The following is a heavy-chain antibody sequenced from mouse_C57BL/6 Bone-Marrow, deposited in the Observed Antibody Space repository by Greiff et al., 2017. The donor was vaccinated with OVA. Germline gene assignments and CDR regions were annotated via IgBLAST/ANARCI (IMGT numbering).Heavy chain of an antibody. V-gene: IGHV5-9*01. Sequence: EVQVVESGGGLVKPGGSLKLSCAASGFTFSSYTMSWVRQTPEQRLEWVATICGGGGNTYYTDSVKGRFTISRDNAKNTLYLQMSSLRAEDTALYYCARQGKAYWGQGTLVTVSA. CDR3: ARQGKAY. CDR1: GFTFSSYT. J-gene: IGHJ3*01. CDR2: ICGGGGNT.